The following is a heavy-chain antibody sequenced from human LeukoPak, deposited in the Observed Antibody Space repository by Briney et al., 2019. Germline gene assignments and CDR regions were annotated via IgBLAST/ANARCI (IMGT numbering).Heavy chain of an antibody. CDR2: IYYSGST. J-gene: IGHJ4*02. CDR3: ARFTGETNAGIFGY. CDR1: GDSISSYY. D-gene: IGHD2-15*01. V-gene: IGHV4-59*01. Sequence: SETLSLTCSVSGDSISSYYWSWIRQPPGKGLEWIGYIYYSGSTNYNASLKSRVTISVDTSKNQFSLKLSSVTAADTAVYYCARFTGETNAGIFGYWGQGTLVTVSS.